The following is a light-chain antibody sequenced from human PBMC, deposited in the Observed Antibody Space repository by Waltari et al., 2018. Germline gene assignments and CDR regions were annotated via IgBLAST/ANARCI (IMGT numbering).Light chain of an antibody. CDR2: WAS. J-gene: IGKJ2*03. Sequence: DIVMTQSPDPLDVSLGERATINCKSSQSVLFSTTNENYLAWYQQKPGQPPKLLIYWASTRESGVPDRFSGSGSGTDFTLTISSLQAEDVAVYYCQQYYSIPRSFGQGTKLEIK. CDR3: QQYYSIPRS. CDR1: QSVLFSTTNENY. V-gene: IGKV4-1*01.